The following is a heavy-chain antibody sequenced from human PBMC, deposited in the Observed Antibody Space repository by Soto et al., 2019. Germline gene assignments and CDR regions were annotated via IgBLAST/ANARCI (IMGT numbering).Heavy chain of an antibody. D-gene: IGHD3-3*01. CDR3: ARYKFTIFGVVISNAFDI. CDR2: INPYSGGT. CDR1: GYTFTGYY. Sequence: ASVKVSCKASGYTFTGYYMHWVRQAPGQGLEWMGWINPYSGGTNYAQKFQGWVTMTRDTSISTAYMELSRLRSDDTAVYYCARYKFTIFGVVISNAFDIWGQGTMVTVSS. V-gene: IGHV1-2*04. J-gene: IGHJ3*02.